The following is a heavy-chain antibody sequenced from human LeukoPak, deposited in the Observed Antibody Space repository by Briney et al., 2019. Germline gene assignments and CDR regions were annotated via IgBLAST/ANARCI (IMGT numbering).Heavy chain of an antibody. Sequence: AGGSLRLSCAASGFTFSSYAMSWVRQAPGKGLEWVSAISGSGGSTYYADSVKGRFTISRDNAKNSLYLQMNSLRAEDTAVYYCARARGIVGATDWFDPWGQGTLVTVSS. CDR3: ARARGIVGATDWFDP. V-gene: IGHV3-23*01. CDR2: ISGSGGST. J-gene: IGHJ5*02. CDR1: GFTFSSYA. D-gene: IGHD1-26*01.